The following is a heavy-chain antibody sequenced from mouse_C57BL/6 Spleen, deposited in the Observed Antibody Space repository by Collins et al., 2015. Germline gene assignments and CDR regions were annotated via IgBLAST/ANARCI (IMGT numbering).Heavy chain of an antibody. J-gene: IGHJ2*01. V-gene: IGHV14-3*02. Sequence: EVQLQQSGAELVKPGASVKLSCTASGFNIKDTYMHWVKQRPEQGLEWIGRIDPANGNTKYDPKFQGKATITADTSSNTAYLQLSSLTSEDTAVYYCARKDYGNFFDYWGRGTTLTVSS. CDR3: ARKDYGNFFDY. D-gene: IGHD2-1*01. CDR1: GFNIKDTY. CDR2: IDPANGNT.